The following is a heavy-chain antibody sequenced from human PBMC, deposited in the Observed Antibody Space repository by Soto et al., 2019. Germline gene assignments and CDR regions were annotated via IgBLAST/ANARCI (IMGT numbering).Heavy chain of an antibody. J-gene: IGHJ6*02. D-gene: IGHD3-22*01. Sequence: GGSMRLSCAACGFSLNSSEMAWVRKATGKGLEWVSAIGTAGDPYYPGSVKGRFTISRENAKNSLYLQMNSLRAGDTAVYYCARGVYDSSGYGDYYYGMDVWGQETTVT. CDR3: ARGVYDSSGYGDYYYGMDV. CDR2: IGTAGDP. V-gene: IGHV3-13*05. CDR1: GFSLNSSE.